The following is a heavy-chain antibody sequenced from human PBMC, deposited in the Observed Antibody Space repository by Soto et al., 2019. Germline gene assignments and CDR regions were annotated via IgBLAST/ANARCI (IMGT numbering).Heavy chain of an antibody. CDR3: ARDRGSGCFDP. J-gene: IGHJ5*02. Sequence: GASVKVSCKASGGTFNSYAISWVRQAPGQGLEWMGGIIPIFGTANYAQKFQGRVTITADESTSTAYMELSSLRSEDTAVYYCARDRGSGCFDPWGQGTLVTVSS. V-gene: IGHV1-69*13. CDR1: GGTFNSYA. D-gene: IGHD6-19*01. CDR2: IIPIFGTA.